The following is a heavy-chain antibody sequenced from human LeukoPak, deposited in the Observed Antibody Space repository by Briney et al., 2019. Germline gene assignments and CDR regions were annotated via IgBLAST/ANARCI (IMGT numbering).Heavy chain of an antibody. CDR2: INHSGST. V-gene: IGHV4-34*01. CDR1: GGSFSGYY. J-gene: IGHJ4*02. D-gene: IGHD3-16*01. CDR3: ARGHPGMWGFDY. Sequence: PSETLSLTCAVYGGSFSGYYWSWIRQPPGKGLEWIGEINHSGSTNYNPSLKSRVTISVDTSKNQFSLKLSSVTAADTAVYYRARGHPGMWGFDYWGQGTLVTVSS.